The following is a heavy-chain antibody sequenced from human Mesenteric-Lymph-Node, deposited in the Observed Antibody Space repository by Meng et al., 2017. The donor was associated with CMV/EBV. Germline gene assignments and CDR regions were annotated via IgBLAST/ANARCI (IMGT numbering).Heavy chain of an antibody. CDR2: ISSSSSYI. D-gene: IGHD3-22*01. V-gene: IGHV3-21*01. CDR1: GFTFSSYS. Sequence: GESLKISCAASGFTFSSYSMNWVRQAPGKGLEWVSSISSSSSYIYYADSVKGRFTISRDNAKNSLYLQMNSLRAEDTAVYYCARDTFYDSSGRVEYWGRGTLVTVSS. J-gene: IGHJ4*02. CDR3: ARDTFYDSSGRVEY.